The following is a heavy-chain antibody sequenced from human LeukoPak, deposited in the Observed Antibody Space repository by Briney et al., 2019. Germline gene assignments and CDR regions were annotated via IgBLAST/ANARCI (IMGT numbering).Heavy chain of an antibody. CDR1: GFTFSDYN. D-gene: IGHD6-19*01. V-gene: IGHV3-11*06. CDR3: ARGPHSSVSSADY. Sequence: GGSLRLSCAASGFTFSDYNMSWIRQAPGKGLEWVSYISSSDTYTNYADSVKGRFTISRDNAKNSLYLQMNSLRAEDTAVYYCARGPHSSVSSADYWGQGTLVTVSS. J-gene: IGHJ4*02. CDR2: ISSSDTYT.